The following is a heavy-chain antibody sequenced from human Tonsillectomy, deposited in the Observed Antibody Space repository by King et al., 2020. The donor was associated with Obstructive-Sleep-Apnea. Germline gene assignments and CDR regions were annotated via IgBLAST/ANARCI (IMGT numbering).Heavy chain of an antibody. CDR3: ARDSIGVEIAASDGMDV. D-gene: IGHD2-21*01. Sequence: VQLVASGGGLVKPGGSLRLSCAASGFNFSDYYMSWIRQAPGKGLEWISYISSSYGYTYYADSVKGRFTASRDNAKNSLSLQMKGLRAEDTAVYYCARDSIGVEIAASDGMDVWGQGTTVTVSS. V-gene: IGHV3-11*06. CDR1: GFNFSDYY. J-gene: IGHJ6*02. CDR2: ISSSYGYT.